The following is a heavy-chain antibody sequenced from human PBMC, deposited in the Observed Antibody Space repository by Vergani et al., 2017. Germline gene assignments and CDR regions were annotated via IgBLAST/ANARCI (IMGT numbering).Heavy chain of an antibody. D-gene: IGHD3-22*01. V-gene: IGHV4-34*01. CDR3: ARCFRDEGMIYGGTVENWFDP. Sequence: QVQLQQWGAGLLKPSETLSLTCAVYGGSFSGYYWSWIRQSPGKGLEWIGSIYYSENKFYNPSLESRVTLSIDTTKNQFSLKLKSVTAADTAVYYCARCFRDEGMIYGGTVENWFDPWGQGTLVTVSS. CDR2: IYYSENK. J-gene: IGHJ5*02. CDR1: GGSFSGYY.